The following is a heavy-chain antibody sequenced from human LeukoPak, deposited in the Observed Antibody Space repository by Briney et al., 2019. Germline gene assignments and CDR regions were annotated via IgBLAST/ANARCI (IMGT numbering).Heavy chain of an antibody. CDR3: ANILPPRGLQKDYYYYYGMDV. CDR1: GLTFSSYS. V-gene: IGHV3-48*02. J-gene: IGHJ6*02. CDR2: ISSSSGTI. D-gene: IGHD3-3*02. Sequence: GGSLRLSCVASGLTFSSYSMNWVRQAPGKGLQWVSYISSSSGTIYYADSVEGPFTRSRDNAKNSLYLQMNSLRDEDTAVYYCANILPPRGLQKDYYYYYGMDVWGQGTTVTVSS.